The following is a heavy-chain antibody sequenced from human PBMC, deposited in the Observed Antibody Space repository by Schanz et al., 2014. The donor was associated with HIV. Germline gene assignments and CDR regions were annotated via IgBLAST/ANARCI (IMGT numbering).Heavy chain of an antibody. V-gene: IGHV4-34*01. Sequence: QLYLQQWGSGLFKPAETLSLTCGVFGGSFSGYYWGWIRQSPEKGLEWIGEVSHSGSNNYNPSLKSRLTISLDPSKSQFSLKVKSVTAADTALYYCARRPKRWLDQVNSAGAFDVWGPGTLVTVSS. CDR3: ARRPKRWLDQVNSAGAFDV. J-gene: IGHJ3*01. D-gene: IGHD5-12*01. CDR1: GGSFSGYY. CDR2: VSHSGSN.